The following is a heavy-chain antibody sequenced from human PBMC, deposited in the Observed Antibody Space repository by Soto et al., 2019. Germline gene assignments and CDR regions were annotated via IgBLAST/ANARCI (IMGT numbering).Heavy chain of an antibody. CDR3: AKGYDFWSGYRPGVFDY. V-gene: IGHV3-23*04. CDR2: ISYSGSTT. CDR1: GFTFSNDA. J-gene: IGHJ4*02. D-gene: IGHD3-3*01. Sequence: ELQLVESGGALVIPGGSLRLSCAASGFTFSNDAMSWVRQTPGKGLEWVSLISYSGSTTYYADSVKGRFTISRDNSKNTPYLHMSSLRAEDTAVYYCAKGYDFWSGYRPGVFDYWGQGTLVTVSS.